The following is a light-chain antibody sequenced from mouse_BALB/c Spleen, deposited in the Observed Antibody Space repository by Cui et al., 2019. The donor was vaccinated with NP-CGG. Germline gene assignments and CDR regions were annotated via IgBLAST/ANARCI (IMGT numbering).Light chain of an antibody. CDR1: TGAVTTSNY. CDR3: ALWYSNHWV. J-gene: IGLJ1*01. Sequence: HAVLSQGSALTTSPGVTVTLTCRSSTGAVTTSNYANWVQEKPDHLFTGLIGGTNNRAPGVPARFSGSLIGDKAALTITGAQTEDEAIYFCALWYSNHWVFGGGTKLTVL. V-gene: IGLV1*01. CDR2: GTN.